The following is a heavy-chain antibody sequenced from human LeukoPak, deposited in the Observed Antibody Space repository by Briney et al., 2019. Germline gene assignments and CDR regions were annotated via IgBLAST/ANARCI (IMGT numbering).Heavy chain of an antibody. CDR2: TYYSSEWHH. V-gene: IGHV6-1*01. Sequence: SQPLSLTCAVSGDSFFWNSVAWNWIRQSPLRGLEWLGRTYYSSEWHHDYAVSVKSRINITADTFKSQFSLHLNTVTPEDTAVYFCARGRYCGGGTCYHFDSWGQGTLVTVSS. CDR1: GDSFFWNSVA. J-gene: IGHJ4*02. CDR3: ARGRYCGGGTCYHFDS. D-gene: IGHD2-15*01.